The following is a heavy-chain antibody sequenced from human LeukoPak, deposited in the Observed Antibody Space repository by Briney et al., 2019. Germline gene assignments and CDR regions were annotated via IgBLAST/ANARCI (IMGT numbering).Heavy chain of an antibody. Sequence: ASVKVSCKASGYTFTGYGISWVRQAPGQGLEWMGWISAYNGNTNYAQKLQGRVTMTTDTSTSTVYMELSSLRSEDTAVYYCASSDDYVWGSYRRTYFDYWGQGTLVTVSS. V-gene: IGHV1-18*01. D-gene: IGHD3-16*02. J-gene: IGHJ4*02. CDR1: GYTFTGYG. CDR3: ASSDDYVWGSYRRTYFDY. CDR2: ISAYNGNT.